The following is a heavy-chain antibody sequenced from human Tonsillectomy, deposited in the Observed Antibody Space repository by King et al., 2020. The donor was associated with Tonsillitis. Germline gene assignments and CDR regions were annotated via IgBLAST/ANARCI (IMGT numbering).Heavy chain of an antibody. Sequence: QLQESGPGLVKPSQTLSLTCTVSGGSISSGSYYWRWIRQPAGKGLEWIGRIYTSGSTNYNPSLKSRVTISLDTSKNQFSLNLTSVTAADTAVYYCARDPQTPYCRSASCYIYWGQGTLVTVSS. D-gene: IGHD2-2*02. CDR3: ARDPQTPYCRSASCYIY. V-gene: IGHV4-61*02. CDR1: GGSISSGSYY. J-gene: IGHJ4*02. CDR2: IYTSGST.